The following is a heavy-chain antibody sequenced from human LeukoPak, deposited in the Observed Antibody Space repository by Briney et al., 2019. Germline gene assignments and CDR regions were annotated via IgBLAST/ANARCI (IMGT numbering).Heavy chain of an antibody. CDR3: AAGLGDY. D-gene: IGHD3-16*01. CDR2: ISYDGSNK. J-gene: IGHJ4*02. V-gene: IGHV3-30*04. Sequence: PGGSLRLSCAASGFTFSSYEMNWVRQAPGKGLEWVAVISYDGSNKYYADSVKGRFTISRDNSKNTLYLQMNSLRAEDTAVCYCAAGLGDYWGQGTLVTVSS. CDR1: GFTFSSYE.